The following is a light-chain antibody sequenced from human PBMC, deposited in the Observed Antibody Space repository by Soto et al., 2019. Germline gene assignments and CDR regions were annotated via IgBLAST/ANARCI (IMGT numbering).Light chain of an antibody. Sequence: QSALTQPASVSGSPGQSITISCTGTSSDVGAYNYVSWYQQHPGKAPKLMVFDVSNRPSGVSNRFSGSKSGNTASLTLSGLQAEDEAVYYCSSYTSRSTLVVFGGGTKLTVL. CDR3: SSYTSRSTLVV. J-gene: IGLJ2*01. CDR2: DVS. V-gene: IGLV2-14*01. CDR1: SSDVGAYNY.